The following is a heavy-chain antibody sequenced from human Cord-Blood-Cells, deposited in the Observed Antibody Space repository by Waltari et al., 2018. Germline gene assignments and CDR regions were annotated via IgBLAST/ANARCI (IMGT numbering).Heavy chain of an antibody. CDR1: GFTFSSYA. Sequence: EVQLLESGGGLVQPGGSLRLSCAASGFTFSSYAMSWVRQAPGKWLEWVSAISGSGGSTYYADSVKGRFTISRDNSKNTLYLQMNSLRAEDTAVYDCAKDHYYDSSGYYGWGQGTLVTVSS. CDR2: ISGSGGST. V-gene: IGHV3-23*01. J-gene: IGHJ4*02. D-gene: IGHD3-22*01. CDR3: AKDHYYDSSGYYG.